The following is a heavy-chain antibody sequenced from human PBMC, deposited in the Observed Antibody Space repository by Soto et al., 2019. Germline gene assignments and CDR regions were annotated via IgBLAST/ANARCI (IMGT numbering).Heavy chain of an antibody. CDR2: ISYDGSNN. CDR1: GFTFSAYA. V-gene: IGHV3-30-3*01. J-gene: IGHJ4*02. Sequence: GGSLRLSSAASGFTFSAYAMHWVRQAPGKGLEWLAMISYDGSNNYFADSVKGRFTISRDNSKNTLYLQMNSLRAEDKAVYYCARDSWGVDYWGQGTLVTVSS. D-gene: IGHD3-16*01. CDR3: ARDSWGVDY.